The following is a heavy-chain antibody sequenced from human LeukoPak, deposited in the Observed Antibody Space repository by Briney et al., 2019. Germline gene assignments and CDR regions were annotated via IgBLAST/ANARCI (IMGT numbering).Heavy chain of an antibody. CDR1: GGSISSYY. J-gene: IGHJ3*02. Sequence: SETLSLTCTVSGGSISSYYWSWIRQPPGKGLEWIGYIYYSGSTNYNPSLKSRVTISVGTSKNQFSLKLSSVTAADTAVYYCARHFAYCSGGSCYSDAFDIWGQGTMVTVSS. D-gene: IGHD2-15*01. CDR2: IYYSGST. CDR3: ARHFAYCSGGSCYSDAFDI. V-gene: IGHV4-59*08.